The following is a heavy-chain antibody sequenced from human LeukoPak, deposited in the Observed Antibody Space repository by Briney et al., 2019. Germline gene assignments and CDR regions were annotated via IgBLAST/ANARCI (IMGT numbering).Heavy chain of an antibody. CDR3: AKGLRMMGYYYDSSGSPV. CDR1: GGSFSTYF. Sequence: TSETLSLTCAVYGGSFSTYFWSWIRQPPGKGPEWVSYISSSSSTIYYADSVKGRFTISRDNSKNTLYLQMNSLRAEDTAVYYCAKGLRMMGYYYDSSGSPVWGQGTLVTVSS. J-gene: IGHJ4*02. V-gene: IGHV3-48*01. CDR2: ISSSSSTI. D-gene: IGHD3-22*01.